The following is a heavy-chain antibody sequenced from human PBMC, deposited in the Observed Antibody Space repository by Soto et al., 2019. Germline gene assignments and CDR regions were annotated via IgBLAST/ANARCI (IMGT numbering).Heavy chain of an antibody. J-gene: IGHJ4*02. V-gene: IGHV1-69*06. Sequence: QVQLEQSGSEVKKSGSSVKVSCKSSGNSFSSHAITWVRQAPGHGLEWMGGIIPVFGTPSYAQKFQDRVTITADKSTNTFYMELRSLRSEDTAVYYCARGGALSTSWYWGDGLDSWGQGTQVTVSS. CDR1: GNSFSSHA. CDR3: ARGGALSTSWYWGDGLDS. D-gene: IGHD2-2*01. CDR2: IIPVFGTP.